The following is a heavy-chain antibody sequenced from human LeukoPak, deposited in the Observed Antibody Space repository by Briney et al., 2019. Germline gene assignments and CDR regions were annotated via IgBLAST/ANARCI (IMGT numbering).Heavy chain of an antibody. CDR1: GGSISSSSYY. Sequence: SETLSLTCTVSGGSISSSSYYWGWIRQPPGKGLEWIGSIYYSGSTYYNPSLKSRVTISVDTSKNQFSLKLSSVTAADTAVYYCARDLYYGSETGYYYYYYMDVWGKGTTVPISS. J-gene: IGHJ6*03. CDR3: ARDLYYGSETGYYYYYYMDV. CDR2: IYYSGST. V-gene: IGHV4-39*07. D-gene: IGHD3-10*01.